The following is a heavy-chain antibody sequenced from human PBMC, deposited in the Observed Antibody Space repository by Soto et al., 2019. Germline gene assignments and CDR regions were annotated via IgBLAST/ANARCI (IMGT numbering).Heavy chain of an antibody. CDR1: GYTFTGYY. J-gene: IGHJ6*02. CDR3: ARDRYYYYYYVMDV. V-gene: IGHV1-2*02. Sequence: ASVKVSCKASGYTFTGYYMHWVRQAPGQGLEWMGWINPNSGGTNYAQKFQGRVTMTRDTSISTAYMELSRLRSDDTAVYYCARDRYYYYYYVMDVWGQGTTVTVSS. CDR2: INPNSGGT.